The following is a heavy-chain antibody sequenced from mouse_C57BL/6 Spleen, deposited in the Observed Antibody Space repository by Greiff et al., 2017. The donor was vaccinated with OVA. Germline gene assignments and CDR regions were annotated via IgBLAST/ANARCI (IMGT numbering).Heavy chain of an antibody. CDR1: GFTFTDYY. CDR3: ARSDYYCSSFDY. J-gene: IGHJ2*01. Sequence: EVQVVESGGGLVQPGGSLSLSCAASGFTFTDYYMSWVRQPPGKALEWLGFIRNKANGYTTESSASVKGRFTIYRATSQSSLYLQRNALRAEESAKYYCARSDYYCSSFDYWGQGTTLTVAS. D-gene: IGHD1-1*01. V-gene: IGHV7-3*01. CDR2: IRNKANGYTT.